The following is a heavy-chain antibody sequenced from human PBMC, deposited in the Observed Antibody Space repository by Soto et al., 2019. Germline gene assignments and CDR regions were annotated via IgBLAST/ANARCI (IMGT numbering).Heavy chain of an antibody. Sequence: SVKVSCKASGGTFDSYVISWLRQAPGQGLEWMGGIMPIFGTPNYAQKFRGRVTISADESTSTAYLELSSLTSDDTAVYYCARVHSSGIFYFVDPWGQGTMVTVSS. V-gene: IGHV1-69*13. J-gene: IGHJ5*02. CDR3: ARVHSSGIFYFVDP. D-gene: IGHD3-10*01. CDR2: IMPIFGTP. CDR1: GGTFDSYV.